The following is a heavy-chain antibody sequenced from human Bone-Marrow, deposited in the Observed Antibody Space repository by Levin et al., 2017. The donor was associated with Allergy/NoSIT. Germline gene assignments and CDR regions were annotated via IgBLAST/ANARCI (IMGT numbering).Heavy chain of an antibody. D-gene: IGHD3-16*01. J-gene: IGHJ4*02. Sequence: GGSLRLSCKGSGYSFSSYRISWMRQMPGKGLEWMGRIDPSDSYTDYSPSFQGHVAISADKSISTAYLQWSSLKASDTAMYYCAKWGGYYFDSWGQGTLVTVSS. CDR2: IDPSDSYT. CDR3: AKWGGYYFDS. V-gene: IGHV5-10-1*01. CDR1: GYSFSSYR.